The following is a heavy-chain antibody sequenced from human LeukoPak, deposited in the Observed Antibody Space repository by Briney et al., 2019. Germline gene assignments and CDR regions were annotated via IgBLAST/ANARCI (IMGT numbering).Heavy chain of an antibody. D-gene: IGHD6-19*01. V-gene: IGHV3-48*03. Sequence: GGPLRLSCAASGFIFSSYEMNWVRQAPGKGLEWVSYIGSGGGTKYYADSMKGRFTISRDNGKYSLYLQMNSLRAEDTAVYYCASFPSSGWYVSGNDFWGQGTLVTISS. CDR1: GFIFSSYE. CDR3: ASFPSSGWYVSGNDF. J-gene: IGHJ4*02. CDR2: IGSGGGTK.